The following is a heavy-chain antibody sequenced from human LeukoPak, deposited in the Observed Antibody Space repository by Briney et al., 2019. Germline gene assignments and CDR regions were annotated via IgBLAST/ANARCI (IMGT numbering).Heavy chain of an antibody. V-gene: IGHV4-4*02. CDR2: INHSGST. J-gene: IGHJ5*02. D-gene: IGHD6-13*01. CDR1: GGSISSTNW. Sequence: SETLSLTCAVSGGSISSTNWWTWVRQPPGKGLEWIGEINHSGSTNYNPSLKSRVTISVDTSKNQFSLKLSSVTAADTAVYYCARGAGWFDPWGQGTLVTVSS. CDR3: ARGAGWFDP.